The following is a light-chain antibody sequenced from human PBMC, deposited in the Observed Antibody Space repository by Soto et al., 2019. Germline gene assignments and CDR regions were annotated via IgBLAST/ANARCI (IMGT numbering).Light chain of an antibody. Sequence: QSVLTQPASVSGSPGQSITISCTGTSSDVGGYNFVSWYQHHPGKVPKVIIYEATKRPSGVSSRFSGSKSPNPASLTVSGLQAEDEADYYCCSYAGNSCTFGSGTKVTVL. J-gene: IGLJ1*01. V-gene: IGLV2-23*01. CDR2: EAT. CDR1: SSDVGGYNF. CDR3: CSYAGNSCT.